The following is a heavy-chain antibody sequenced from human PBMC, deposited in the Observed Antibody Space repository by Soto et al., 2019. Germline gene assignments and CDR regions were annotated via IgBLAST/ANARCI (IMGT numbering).Heavy chain of an antibody. CDR3: ARRGYYYDNSGYSTLDY. D-gene: IGHD3-22*01. Sequence: LKISCKGSGYSFTSYWISWVRQMPGKGLEWMGRIDPSDSYTNYSPSFQGHVTISADKSISTAYLQWSSLKASDTAMYYCARRGYYYDNSGYSTLDYWGQGTLVTVSS. CDR2: IDPSDSYT. V-gene: IGHV5-10-1*01. J-gene: IGHJ4*02. CDR1: GYSFTSYW.